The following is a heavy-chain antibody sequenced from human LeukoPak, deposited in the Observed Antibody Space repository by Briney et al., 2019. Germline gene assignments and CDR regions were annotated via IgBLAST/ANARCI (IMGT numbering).Heavy chain of an antibody. Sequence: PSETLSLTCTVSGGSISSSSYYWGWIRQPPGKGLEWIGSIYYSGSTCYNPSLKSRVTISVDTSKNQFSLKLSSVTAADTAVYYCARVLGRGGYAYFDYWGQGTLVTVSS. V-gene: IGHV4-39*01. CDR2: IYYSGST. CDR3: ARVLGRGGYAYFDY. D-gene: IGHD5-12*01. CDR1: GGSISSSSYY. J-gene: IGHJ4*02.